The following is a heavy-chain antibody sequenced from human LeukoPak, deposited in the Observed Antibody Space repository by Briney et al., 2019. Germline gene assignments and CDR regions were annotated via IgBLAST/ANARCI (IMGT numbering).Heavy chain of an antibody. CDR2: FNPNSGGT. CDR3: ATGDDGYSYGTFDN. V-gene: IGHV1-2*02. D-gene: IGHD5-18*01. CDR1: VYTFTGYY. Sequence: ASVKVSCKASVYTFTGYYMHWVRQAPGQGFEWMGWFNPNSGGTNYAQKFQGRVTMTRDTSISTAYMELSRLRSDDTAVYSCATGDDGYSYGTFDNWRQATLVTVSS. J-gene: IGHJ4*02.